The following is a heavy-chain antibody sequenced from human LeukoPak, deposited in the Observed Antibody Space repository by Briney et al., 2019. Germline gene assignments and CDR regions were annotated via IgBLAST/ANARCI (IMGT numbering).Heavy chain of an antibody. CDR1: GLTFSSHW. D-gene: IGHD3-16*01. CDR3: ARGGGLDV. Sequence: GGSLRLSCAASGLTFSSHWMHWARQAPGKGLEWVASINHNGNVNYYVDSVEGRFTISRDNAKNSLYLQMSNLRAEDTAVYFCARGGGLDVWGQGATVTVSS. V-gene: IGHV3-7*03. J-gene: IGHJ6*02. CDR2: INHNGNVN.